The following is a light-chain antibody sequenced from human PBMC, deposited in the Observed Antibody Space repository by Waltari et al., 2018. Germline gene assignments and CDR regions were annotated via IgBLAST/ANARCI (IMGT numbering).Light chain of an antibody. V-gene: IGLV1-40*01. Sequence: QSVLTQPPSVSGAPGQRVTLSCTGSSSNIGAPYDVHWYRQLPGTAPKLLIFGNSKRPSGVPDRFSGSKSGTSASLAITGLQAEDEADYYCQSYDSSLSGSDVVFGGGTKLTVL. CDR2: GNS. CDR3: QSYDSSLSGSDVV. J-gene: IGLJ2*01. CDR1: SSNIGAPYD.